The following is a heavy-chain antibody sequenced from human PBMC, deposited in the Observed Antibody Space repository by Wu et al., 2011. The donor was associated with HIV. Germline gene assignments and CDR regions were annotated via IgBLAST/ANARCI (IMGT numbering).Heavy chain of an antibody. V-gene: IGHV1-69-2*01. J-gene: IGHJ6*03. CDR1: GYSFTDYY. CDR3: ATISRHGASDFLFYYMDV. CDR2: VDPEAGQA. D-gene: IGHD1-26*01. Sequence: EVQLAQSGAEVKKPGATVKITCKVSGYSFTDYYIHWVQQAPGKGLEWMGLVDPEAGQAIYAEKFQGRVTITADTSIDTAYLDLSSLTSEDTAVYFCATISRHGASDFLFYYMDVWAKGPRSPSP.